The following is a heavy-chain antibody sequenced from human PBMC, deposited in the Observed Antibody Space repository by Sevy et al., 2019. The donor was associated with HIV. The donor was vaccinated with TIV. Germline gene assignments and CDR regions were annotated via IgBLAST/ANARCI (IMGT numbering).Heavy chain of an antibody. CDR2: ISGSGGST. D-gene: IGHD3-3*01. CDR3: AKGVYDFWSGRSDIFDI. CDR1: GFTFGTHA. Sequence: GGSRRLSCATSGFTFGTHAMSWVRQAPGKGLEWVSGISGSGGSTYYADSVKGRFTISRDKSKKTLYLQVNSLRAEDTAVYYCAKGVYDFWSGRSDIFDIWGQGTMVTVSS. J-gene: IGHJ3*02. V-gene: IGHV3-23*01.